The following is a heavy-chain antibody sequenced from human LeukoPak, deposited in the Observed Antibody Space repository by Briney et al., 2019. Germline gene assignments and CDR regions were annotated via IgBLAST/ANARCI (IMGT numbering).Heavy chain of an antibody. CDR3: AKEGDSSGYYVILCFFDY. CDR1: LFAFNNYA. D-gene: IGHD6-19*01. Sequence: GGSLRLPCAASLFAFNNYALSWVRQAPARGLEWVSSICGSGGSTYYAHSVRGRFTMSRDNSKNTLYLQMNSLRAEDTAVYFCAKEGDSSGYYVILCFFDYWGQGTLVTVSS. J-gene: IGHJ4*02. CDR2: ICGSGGST. V-gene: IGHV3-23*01.